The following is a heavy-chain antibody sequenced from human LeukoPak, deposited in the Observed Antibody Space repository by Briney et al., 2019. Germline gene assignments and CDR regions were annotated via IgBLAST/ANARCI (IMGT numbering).Heavy chain of an antibody. J-gene: IGHJ4*02. CDR2: INPNSGGT. V-gene: IGHV1-2*02. CDR1: GYTFTGYY. D-gene: IGHD1-26*01. CDR3: ARGVGATTAAFDY. Sequence: ASVKVSCKASGYTFTGYYMRWVRHAPGQGLEWMGWINPNSGGTNYAQKFQGRVTMTRDTSISTAYMELSRLRSDDTAVYYCARGVGATTAAFDYWRQGILVTVSS.